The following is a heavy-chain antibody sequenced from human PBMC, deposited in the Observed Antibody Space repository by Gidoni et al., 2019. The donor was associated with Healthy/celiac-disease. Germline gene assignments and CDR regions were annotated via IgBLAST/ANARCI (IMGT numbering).Heavy chain of an antibody. CDR1: GFTVSSNN. V-gene: IGHV3-66*01. Sequence: EVQLVESGGGLVQHGGSLRLSCAASGFTVSSNNMSWVRQAPGKGLEWVSVIYSGDSIYDVDSVKVRFTITRDNSKNTLYLQMNSLRAEDTAVYYCARDTSLDTAMVKDGMDVWGQGTTVTVSS. D-gene: IGHD5-18*01. J-gene: IGHJ6*02. CDR3: ARDTSLDTAMVKDGMDV. CDR2: IYSGDSI.